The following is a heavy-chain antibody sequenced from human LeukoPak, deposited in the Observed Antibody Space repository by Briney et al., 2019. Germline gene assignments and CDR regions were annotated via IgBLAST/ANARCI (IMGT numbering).Heavy chain of an antibody. V-gene: IGHV4-4*07. J-gene: IGHJ4*02. Sequence: ASETLSLTCTVSVDSISNYYWSWIRQPAGEGLEWIGRIYPSGSTNYNPSLKSRVTMSVDTSKNQFSLKLSSVTAADTAVYYCARDLPYISSWHGAFDCWGQGTLVTVSS. D-gene: IGHD6-13*01. CDR1: VDSISNYY. CDR3: ARDLPYISSWHGAFDC. CDR2: IYPSGST.